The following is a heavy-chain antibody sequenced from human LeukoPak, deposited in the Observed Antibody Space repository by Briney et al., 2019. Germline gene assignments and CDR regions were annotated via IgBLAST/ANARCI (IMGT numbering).Heavy chain of an antibody. Sequence: EASVKVSCKVSGYRLTELSMHWVRQAPGKGLEWVGGFSPGDGETIYAQRFQGRVTMTEATSTDTAYMELRSLTYEDTAVYYCATRLGEFSSRDAFNIWGQGTMVTVSS. CDR3: ATRLGEFSSRDAFNI. CDR1: GYRLTELS. V-gene: IGHV1-24*01. CDR2: FSPGDGET. D-gene: IGHD3-16*02. J-gene: IGHJ3*02.